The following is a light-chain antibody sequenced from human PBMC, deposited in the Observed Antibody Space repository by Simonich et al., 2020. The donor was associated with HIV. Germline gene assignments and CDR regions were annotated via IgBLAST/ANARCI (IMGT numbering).Light chain of an antibody. CDR2: TAS. J-gene: IGKJ2*01. CDR1: QNIDSW. V-gene: IGKV1-5*03. CDR3: LQYNGFFLYT. Sequence: DIQMTQSPSTLSASVGDRVTITCRASQNIDSWLAWYQQKPGKAPKLLFYTASSLESGDPSRFSGRGSGTEFTLTISSLQPDDFATYYCLQYNGFFLYTFGQGTKLESK.